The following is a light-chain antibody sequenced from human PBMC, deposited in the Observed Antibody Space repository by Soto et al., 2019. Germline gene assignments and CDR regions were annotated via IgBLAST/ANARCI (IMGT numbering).Light chain of an antibody. CDR3: AAWDDSLSGYV. V-gene: IGLV1-44*01. Sequence: QSVLTQPPSASGTPGQRVTISCSGSSSNIGGNAVNWYQQLPGTTPKLLIYSNNQRPSGVPDRFSGSESGTSASLAISGLQSEDEADYYCAAWDDSLSGYVFGTGTKLTVL. CDR2: SNN. J-gene: IGLJ1*01. CDR1: SSNIGGNA.